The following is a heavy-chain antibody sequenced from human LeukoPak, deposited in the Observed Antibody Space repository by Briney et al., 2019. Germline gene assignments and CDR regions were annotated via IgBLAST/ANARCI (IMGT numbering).Heavy chain of an antibody. J-gene: IGHJ4*02. V-gene: IGHV4-31*03. D-gene: IGHD2-15*01. CDR3: ARCSGGSCYYFDY. Sequence: PSETLSLTCTVSGGSISSGGYYWSWIRQHPGKGLEWIGYIYYSGSTYYNPSLKSRVTISVDTSKNQFSLKLSSVTAADTAVYYCARCSGGSCYYFDYWGQGTLVTVSS. CDR2: IYYSGST. CDR1: GGSISSGGYY.